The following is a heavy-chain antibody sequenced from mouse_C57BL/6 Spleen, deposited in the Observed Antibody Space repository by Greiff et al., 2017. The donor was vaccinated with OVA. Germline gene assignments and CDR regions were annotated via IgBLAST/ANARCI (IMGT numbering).Heavy chain of an antibody. Sequence: EVQGVESGGGLVKPGGSLKLSCAASGFTFSSYAMSWVRQTPEKRLEWVATISDGGSYTYYPDNVKGRFTISRDNAKNNLYLQMSHLKSEDTAMYYCARGAYSNYPYYAMDYWGQGTSVTVSS. CDR3: ARGAYSNYPYYAMDY. CDR1: GFTFSSYA. CDR2: ISDGGSYT. D-gene: IGHD2-5*01. J-gene: IGHJ4*01. V-gene: IGHV5-4*01.